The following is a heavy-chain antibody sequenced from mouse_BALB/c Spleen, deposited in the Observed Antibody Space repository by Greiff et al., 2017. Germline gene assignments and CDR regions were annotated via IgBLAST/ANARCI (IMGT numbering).Heavy chain of an antibody. J-gene: IGHJ3*01. V-gene: IGHV6-6*02. CDR3: TRQAFAY. CDR1: GFTFSNYW. CDR2: IRLKSNNYAT. D-gene: IGHD3-2*02. Sequence: EVKLVESGGGLVQPGGSMKLSCVASGFTFSNYWMNWVRQSPEKGLEWVAEIRLKSNNYATHYAESVKGRFTISRDDSKSSVYLQMNNLRAEDTGIYYCTRQAFAYWGQGTLVTVSA.